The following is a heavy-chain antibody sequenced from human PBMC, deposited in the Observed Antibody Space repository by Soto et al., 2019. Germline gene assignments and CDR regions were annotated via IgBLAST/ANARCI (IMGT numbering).Heavy chain of an antibody. CDR3: ARHLLVAKAGRFDP. CDR2: IHYRGST. Sequence: SETLSLTCTVSGYSISDPSYWAWLRQAPGKGPEWIASIHYRGSTYYNPFLKSRVTISVDTSKNLFSLRLTSVTAADTAIYYCARHLLVAKAGRFDPWGQGTLVSVPS. D-gene: IGHD6-13*01. J-gene: IGHJ5*02. CDR1: GYSISDPSY. V-gene: IGHV4-38-2*02.